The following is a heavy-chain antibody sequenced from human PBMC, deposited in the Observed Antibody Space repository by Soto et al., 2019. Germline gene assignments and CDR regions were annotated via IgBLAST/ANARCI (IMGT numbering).Heavy chain of an antibody. J-gene: IGHJ4*02. Sequence: GGSLRLACIASGFIFDDYAIHWDRQVPGKGLEWVSGIDWNRATTGYADSVKGRFTLSRDNARNSVLLQMNSLRSEDTARYYCVKDVGSRHYDFTNFDSWGQGALVTVSS. V-gene: IGHV3-9*01. D-gene: IGHD3-3*01. CDR1: GFIFDDYA. CDR3: VKDVGSRHYDFTNFDS. CDR2: IDWNRATT.